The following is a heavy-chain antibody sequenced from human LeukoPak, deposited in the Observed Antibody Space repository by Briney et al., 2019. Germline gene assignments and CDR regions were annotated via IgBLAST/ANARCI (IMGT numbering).Heavy chain of an antibody. D-gene: IGHD2-21*02. CDR1: GYTFTSYG. Sequence: GASVKVSCKASGYTFTSYGISWVRQAPGQGLEWMGGIIPMFGPASSAQKFQGRVTITTDDSTSTVYMELSSLTSEDTAVYYCARYRAPAIGPQPAYYYYYMGVWGKGTTVTVSS. CDR3: ARYRAPAIGPQPAYYYYYMGV. J-gene: IGHJ6*03. V-gene: IGHV1-69*05. CDR2: IIPMFGPA.